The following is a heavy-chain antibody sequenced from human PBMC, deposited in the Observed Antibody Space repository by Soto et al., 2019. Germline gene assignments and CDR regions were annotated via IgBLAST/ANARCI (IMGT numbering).Heavy chain of an antibody. J-gene: IGHJ4*02. CDR1: GFTVSSNY. CDR3: ARAKSYYYDSSAPFDY. Sequence: GVSLRLSCAASGFTVSSNYMSWVRQAPGKGLEWVSVIYSGGSTYYADSVKGRFTISRDNSKNTLYLQMNSLRAEDTAVYYCARAKSYYYDSSAPFDYWGQGTLVTVSS. V-gene: IGHV3-53*01. CDR2: IYSGGST. D-gene: IGHD3-22*01.